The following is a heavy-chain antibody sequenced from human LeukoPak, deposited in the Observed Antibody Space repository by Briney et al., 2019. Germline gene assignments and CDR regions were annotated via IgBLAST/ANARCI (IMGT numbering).Heavy chain of an antibody. Sequence: SETLSLTCTVSGVSISSYYWSWIRQPPGKGLEWIGYIYYSGSTNYNPSLKSRFTISVDTSKNKFSLKLSSVTAADTAVYYCVRGAIAGGWLDYWGQGTLVTVSS. J-gene: IGHJ4*02. V-gene: IGHV4-59*08. CDR1: GVSISSYY. CDR2: IYYSGST. CDR3: VRGAIAGGWLDY. D-gene: IGHD6-19*01.